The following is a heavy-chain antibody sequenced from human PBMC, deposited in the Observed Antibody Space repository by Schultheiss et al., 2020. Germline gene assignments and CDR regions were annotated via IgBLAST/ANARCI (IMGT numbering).Heavy chain of an antibody. J-gene: IGHJ6*02. Sequence: SATLSLTCTVSGGSISSSNWWSWVRQPPGKGLEWIGYIYYSGSTYYNLSLKSRVAISLDTSKIHFSLMLSSVTAAETAVYYCTREPRDGRDFWGQGTTVTVYS. V-gene: IGHV4-4*02. CDR1: GGSISSSNW. CDR3: TREPRDGRDF. CDR2: IYYSGST.